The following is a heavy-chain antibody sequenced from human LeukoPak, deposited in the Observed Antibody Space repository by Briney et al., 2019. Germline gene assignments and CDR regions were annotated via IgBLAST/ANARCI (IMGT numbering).Heavy chain of an antibody. J-gene: IGHJ4*02. D-gene: IGHD6-19*01. Sequence: GRSLRLSCAASGFTFDDYAMHWVRQAPGKGLEWVSGISWNSGSIGYADSVKGRFTISRENAKNSLYLQMNSLRAEDTALYYCAKAAYSSGGEVDYWGQGTLVTVSS. CDR1: GFTFDDYA. V-gene: IGHV3-9*01. CDR3: AKAAYSSGGEVDY. CDR2: ISWNSGSI.